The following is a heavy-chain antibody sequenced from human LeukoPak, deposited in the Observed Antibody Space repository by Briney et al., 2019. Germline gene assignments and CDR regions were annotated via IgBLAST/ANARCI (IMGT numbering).Heavy chain of an antibody. CDR3: SRERRVYSYGSFIGDY. V-gene: IGHV1-2*02. J-gene: IGHJ4*02. CDR1: GYTFTACY. CDR2: SNPNSGGA. Sequence: GASVKLSCKAAGYTFTACYIHRVRQAPGQGLEWMCWSNPNSGGANKSYTVPVRGTMTMYTSITTLYMYLRRLRPSDTALAFCSRERRVYSYGSFIGDYWGQGTLVTVSS. D-gene: IGHD5-18*01.